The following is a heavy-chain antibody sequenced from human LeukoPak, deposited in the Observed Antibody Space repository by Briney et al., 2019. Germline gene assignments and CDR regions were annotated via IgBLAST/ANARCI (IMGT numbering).Heavy chain of an antibody. CDR2: ISGRGGAT. D-gene: IGHD3-9*01. V-gene: IGHV3-23*01. Sequence: GGSLRLSCAASGFTFSNYAMTWVRQAPGKGLEWVSKISGRGGATDHADSVKGRFTISRDNSKNTLYLQINSLRAEDTAVYYCATETGYSFDYWGQGTLVTVSS. CDR3: ATETGYSFDY. J-gene: IGHJ4*02. CDR1: GFTFSNYA.